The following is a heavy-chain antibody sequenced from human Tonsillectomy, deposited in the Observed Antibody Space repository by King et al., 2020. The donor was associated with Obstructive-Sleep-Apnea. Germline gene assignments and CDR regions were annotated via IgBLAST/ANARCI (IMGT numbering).Heavy chain of an antibody. CDR1: GFTYSRYA. D-gene: IGHD2/OR15-2a*01. V-gene: IGHV3-23*04. Sequence: VQLVESGGDLVQPGGSLRLSCAASGFTYSRYAMNWGRQAPGKGLEWVSGITNSGGSTYYADSVKGRFTISRDNSKNTLYLQISSLSAEDTAVYYCARDREGIVIGQSFFYYGMDVWGQGTTVTVSS. J-gene: IGHJ6*02. CDR3: ARDREGIVIGQSFFYYGMDV. CDR2: ITNSGGST.